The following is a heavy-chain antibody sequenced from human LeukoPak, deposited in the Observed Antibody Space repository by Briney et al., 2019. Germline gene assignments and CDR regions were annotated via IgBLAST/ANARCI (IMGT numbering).Heavy chain of an antibody. D-gene: IGHD2-2*01. CDR2: ISYDGSNK. J-gene: IGHJ4*02. Sequence: GGSLRLSCAASAFTFSSYGMHWVRQAPGKGLEWVAVISYDGSNKYYADSVKGRFTISRDNSKNTLYLQMNSLRAEDTAVYYCAKDLLSSTSSQGAFDYWGQGTLVTVSS. CDR1: AFTFSSYG. V-gene: IGHV3-30*18. CDR3: AKDLLSSTSSQGAFDY.